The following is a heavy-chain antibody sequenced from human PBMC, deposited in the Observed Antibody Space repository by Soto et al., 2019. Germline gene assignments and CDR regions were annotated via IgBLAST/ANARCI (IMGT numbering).Heavy chain of an antibody. J-gene: IGHJ4*02. CDR3: ARGRYGDY. CDR2: ISAHNGHT. Sequence: QVHLVQSGAEAKKPGASVKVSCKGSGYAFTTYGITWVRQAPGQGLERMGWISAHNGHTNYAQKLQGRVTVTRETSTSTAYMELRSLRSDDTAVDYCARGRYGDYWGQGALVTVSS. V-gene: IGHV1-18*01. D-gene: IGHD1-1*01. CDR1: GYAFTTYG.